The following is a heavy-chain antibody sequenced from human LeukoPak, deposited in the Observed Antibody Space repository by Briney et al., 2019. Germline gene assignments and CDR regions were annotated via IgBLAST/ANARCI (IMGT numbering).Heavy chain of an antibody. Sequence: PGGSLRLSCAASGFTFSTYEMDWVRQAPGKELEWVSYISSRGSSIYYADSVKGRFTISRDNAKNSLYLQMSSLRVEDTAVYYCARGAAGGGFDYWGQGTLVTVSS. CDR3: ARGAAGGGFDY. D-gene: IGHD6-13*01. CDR2: ISSRGSSI. CDR1: GFTFSTYE. V-gene: IGHV3-48*03. J-gene: IGHJ4*02.